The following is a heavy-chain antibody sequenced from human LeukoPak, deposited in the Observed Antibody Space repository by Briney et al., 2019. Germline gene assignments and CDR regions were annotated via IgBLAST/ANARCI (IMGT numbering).Heavy chain of an antibody. CDR1: GGSISSSSYY. CDR3: ARRGSSGWYNYFDY. V-gene: IGHV4-39*01. CDR2: IYYSGST. D-gene: IGHD6-19*01. J-gene: IGHJ4*02. Sequence: KTSETLSLTCTVSGGSISSSSYYWGWIRQPPGKGLEWIGSIYYSGSTYYNPSLKSRVTISVDTSKNQFSLKLSSVTAADTAVYYCARRGSSGWYNYFDYWGQGTLVTVSS.